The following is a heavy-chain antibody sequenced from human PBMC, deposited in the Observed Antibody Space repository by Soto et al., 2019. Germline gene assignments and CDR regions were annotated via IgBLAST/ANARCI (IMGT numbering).Heavy chain of an antibody. D-gene: IGHD3-22*01. V-gene: IGHV4-61*01. CDR2: ICHSGSS. Sequence: SETLSLPCTVSGGPDSRNTYYWNWIRPPPGKGLDRIRYICHSGSSNYNPSLKRRGTISVDTARNQCSQKPSSVSAARTAVYFCARGVRITMMAVVTRGTLGLDNWGQGTLVTVSS. CDR3: ARGVRITMMAVVTRGTLGLDN. CDR1: GGPDSRNTYY. J-gene: IGHJ4*02.